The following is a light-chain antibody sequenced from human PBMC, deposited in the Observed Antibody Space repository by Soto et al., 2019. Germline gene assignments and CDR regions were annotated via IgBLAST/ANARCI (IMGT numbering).Light chain of an antibody. V-gene: IGKV3-20*01. Sequence: EIVLTQCPGTLSLSPGERATLSCRASQSVSSSFLAWYQQKPGQAPRLLIYGASSRATGIPDRFSGSGSGTDFTLTISRLEPEDFAVYYCQQYDNSPWTFGQGTKVEIK. CDR2: GAS. J-gene: IGKJ1*01. CDR1: QSVSSSF. CDR3: QQYDNSPWT.